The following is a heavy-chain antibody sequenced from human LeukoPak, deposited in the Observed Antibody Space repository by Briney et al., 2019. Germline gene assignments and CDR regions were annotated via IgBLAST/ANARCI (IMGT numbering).Heavy chain of an antibody. D-gene: IGHD3-3*01. CDR2: ITTYNGNT. V-gene: IGHV1-18*01. Sequence: ASVKVSCKASGYTFRDFGISWVRQAPGQGLEWMGWITTYNGNTNYIQKLQGRVTMTTDTSTSTAYMELRSLRSDDPAVYYCARGPYYDSWSGAGYWGQGTLVTVSS. J-gene: IGHJ4*02. CDR1: GYTFRDFG. CDR3: ARGPYYDSWSGAGY.